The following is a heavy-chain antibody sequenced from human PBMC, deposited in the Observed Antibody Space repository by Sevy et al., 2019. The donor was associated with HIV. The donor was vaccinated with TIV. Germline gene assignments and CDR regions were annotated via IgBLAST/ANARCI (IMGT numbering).Heavy chain of an antibody. D-gene: IGHD3-10*01. CDR1: GFTFSSYG. Sequence: GGSLRLSCAASGFTFSSYGMHWVRQAPGKGLEWVAVISYDGSNKYYADSVKGRFTISRDNSKNTLYLQMNSLRAEDTAVYYCAKDILARSYYGSGSYGNYYYYCMDVWGQGTTVTVSS. J-gene: IGHJ6*02. CDR3: AKDILARSYYGSGSYGNYYYYCMDV. CDR2: ISYDGSNK. V-gene: IGHV3-30*18.